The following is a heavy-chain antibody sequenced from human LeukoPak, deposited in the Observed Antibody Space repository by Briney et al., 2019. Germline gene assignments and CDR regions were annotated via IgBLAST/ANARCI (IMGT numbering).Heavy chain of an antibody. CDR2: IYPGDSDT. J-gene: IGHJ3*02. Sequence: GESLQISCQGSGYSFTSYWIGWVRPMPGKGLEWMGIIYPGDSDTRYSPSFQGQVTISADKSISTAYLQWSSLKASDTAMYYCARPCSGGSCYSSYDAFDIWGQVTMVTVSS. CDR1: GYSFTSYW. CDR3: ARPCSGGSCYSSYDAFDI. D-gene: IGHD2-15*01. V-gene: IGHV5-51*01.